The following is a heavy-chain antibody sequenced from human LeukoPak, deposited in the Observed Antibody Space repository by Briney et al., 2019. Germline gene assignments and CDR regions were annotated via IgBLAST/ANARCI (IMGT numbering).Heavy chain of an antibody. J-gene: IGHJ4*02. V-gene: IGHV3-74*01. D-gene: IGHD3-10*02. CDR2: INSDGSST. CDR3: ARVFRGHRGYFDY. Sequence: GGSLRLSCAASGFTFSSYWMHWVRQAPGKGLVWVSRINSDGSSTSYADSVKGRFTISRDNAKNTLYLQMNSLRAEDTAVYYCARVFRGHRGYFDYWGQGTLVTVSS. CDR1: GFTFSSYW.